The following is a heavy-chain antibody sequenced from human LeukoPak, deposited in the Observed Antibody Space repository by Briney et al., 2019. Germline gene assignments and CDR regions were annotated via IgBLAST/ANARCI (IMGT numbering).Heavy chain of an antibody. V-gene: IGHV1-18*01. J-gene: IGHJ4*02. CDR1: GYTFTSYG. Sequence: ASVTVSCTASGYTFTSYGISWVRQAPGQGLEWMGWISAYNGNTNYAQNLQGRVTMTTDTSTSTAYMELRSLRSDDTAVYYCARTYQLHFDYWGQGTLVTVSS. CDR3: ARTYQLHFDY. D-gene: IGHD2-2*01. CDR2: ISAYNGNT.